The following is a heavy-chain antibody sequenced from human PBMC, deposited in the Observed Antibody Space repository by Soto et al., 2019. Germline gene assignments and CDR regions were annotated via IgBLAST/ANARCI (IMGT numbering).Heavy chain of an antibody. Sequence: QVHLVQSGAEVKKPGSSVRVSCKAPGGSFSTYAFNWVRLAPGQGLEWLGGIITFFGAAMYAQKFRGRVTITADELTTTAYMELSSLRSDDTAVYYCARGGKERFRGPGMDVWGQGTAVTVS. CDR3: ARGGKERFRGPGMDV. CDR2: IITFFGAA. CDR1: GGSFSTYA. D-gene: IGHD2-21*01. V-gene: IGHV1-69*01. J-gene: IGHJ6*02.